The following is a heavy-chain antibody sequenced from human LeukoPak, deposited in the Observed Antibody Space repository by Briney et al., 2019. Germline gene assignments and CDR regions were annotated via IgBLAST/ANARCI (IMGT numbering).Heavy chain of an antibody. V-gene: IGHV3-13*01. J-gene: IGHJ4*02. CDR1: GFTFSSYD. CDR3: ARRGSYGGFDY. CDR2: IGTAGDT. Sequence: GGSLRLSCAASGFTFSSYDMLWVRQATGKGLEWVSAIGTAGDTYYPGSVKGRFTISRENAKNSLYLQMNSLRAGDTAVYYCARRGSYGGFDYWGQGTLVTVSS. D-gene: IGHD1-26*01.